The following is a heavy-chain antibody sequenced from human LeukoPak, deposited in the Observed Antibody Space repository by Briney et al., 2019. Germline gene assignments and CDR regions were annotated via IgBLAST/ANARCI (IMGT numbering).Heavy chain of an antibody. CDR3: ARGDSSGYYYFDY. CDR1: GGTFSSDA. CDR2: IIPIFGTA. V-gene: IGHV1-69*01. J-gene: IGHJ4*02. Sequence: ASVKVSCKASGGTFSSDAISWVRQAPGQGLEWMGGIIPIFGTANYAQKFQGRVTITADESTSTAYMELSSLRSEDTAVYYCARGDSSGYYYFDYWGQGTLVTVSS. D-gene: IGHD3-22*01.